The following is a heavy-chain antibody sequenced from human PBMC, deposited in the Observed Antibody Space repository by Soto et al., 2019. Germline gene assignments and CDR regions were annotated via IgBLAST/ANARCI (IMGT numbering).Heavy chain of an antibody. V-gene: IGHV3-23*01. Sequence: EVQLLESGGDLVQPGGSLRLSCAASGFSFSSYGMSWVRQAPGKGLEWVSSISGGGGTTYYADFVKGRFTISRDNSKNTLYLQMNSLKVEDTAVYYCAKRSPVSTYYFDYWGQGTLVTVSS. CDR1: GFSFSSYG. J-gene: IGHJ4*02. CDR2: ISGGGGTT. CDR3: AKRSPVSTYYFDY.